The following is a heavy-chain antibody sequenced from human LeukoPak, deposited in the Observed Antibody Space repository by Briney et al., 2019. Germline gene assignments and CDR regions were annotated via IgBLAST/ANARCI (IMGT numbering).Heavy chain of an antibody. Sequence: GGSLRLSCAASGFTFSSYWMSWVRQAPGKRLEWVANIKQDGSEKHYVDSVKGRFTISRDNAKNSLCLQMNSLRAEDTAVYYCAREVVGGKLLWFGELLNINFDYWGQGSLVTVSS. CDR1: GFTFSSYW. J-gene: IGHJ4*02. V-gene: IGHV3-7*04. CDR2: IKQDGSEK. D-gene: IGHD3-10*01. CDR3: AREVVGGKLLWFGELLNINFDY.